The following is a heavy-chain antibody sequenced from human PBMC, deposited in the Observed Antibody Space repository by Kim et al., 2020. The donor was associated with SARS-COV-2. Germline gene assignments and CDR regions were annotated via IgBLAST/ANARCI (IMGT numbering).Heavy chain of an antibody. D-gene: IGHD3-10*01. Sequence: YADSVKGRFTISRDNSKNTLFLHMNSLRAEDTAVYYCVSKGYGSGSLPGYWGQGTLVTVSS. CDR3: VSKGYGSGSLPGY. V-gene: IGHV3-23*01. J-gene: IGHJ4*02.